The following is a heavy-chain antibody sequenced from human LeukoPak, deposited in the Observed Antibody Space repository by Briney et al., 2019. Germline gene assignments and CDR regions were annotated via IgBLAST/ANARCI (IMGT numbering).Heavy chain of an antibody. V-gene: IGHV3-7*01. CDR3: ARGSSGSYYSWFDY. J-gene: IGHJ4*02. CDR2: IKQDGSEK. D-gene: IGHD1-26*01. Sequence: GGSLRLSCAASGFSFSSYWMSWVRQAPGKGLEWVANIKQDGSEKYYVDSVKGRFTISRDNAKNSLYLQMNSLRAEDTAVYYCARGSSGSYYSWFDYWGQGTLVTVSS. CDR1: GFSFSSYW.